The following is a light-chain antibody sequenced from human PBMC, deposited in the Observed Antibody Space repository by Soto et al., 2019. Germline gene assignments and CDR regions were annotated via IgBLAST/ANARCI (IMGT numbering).Light chain of an antibody. V-gene: IGKV3-15*01. Sequence: EILMTQSPATLSVSPGERATLSCRASQSVSSNLAWYQQKPGQAPRLLIYGASARATGIPVRFSGSGSGTEFTLTISSLQSEDFAVYYCQQYNNWPRTFGQGTQVEIK. J-gene: IGKJ1*01. CDR1: QSVSSN. CDR3: QQYNNWPRT. CDR2: GAS.